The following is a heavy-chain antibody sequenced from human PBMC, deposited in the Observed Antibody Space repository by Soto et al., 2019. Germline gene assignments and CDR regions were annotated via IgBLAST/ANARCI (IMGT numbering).Heavy chain of an antibody. CDR1: GYRFTSYW. D-gene: IGHD2-2*02. CDR3: ARQYCITSSCYIGLDV. V-gene: IGHV5-51*01. J-gene: IGHJ6*02. Sequence: GASLKISCKGSGYRFTSYWISWVRQMPGKGLEWMGIIYPGDSDTRYSPSFQGQVTISADKSISTAYLQWSSLKASDTAIYYCARQYCITSSCYIGLDVWGQGTTVTVSS. CDR2: IYPGDSDT.